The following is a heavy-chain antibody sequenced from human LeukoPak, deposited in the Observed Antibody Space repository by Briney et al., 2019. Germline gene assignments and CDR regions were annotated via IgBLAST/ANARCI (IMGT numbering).Heavy chain of an antibody. J-gene: IGHJ5*02. D-gene: IGHD5-18*01. CDR3: ARVYSYGTGWFDP. Sequence: SVKVSCKASGYTFTSYDINWVRQATGQGLEWMGGIIPIFGTANYAQKFQGRVTITADESTSTAYMELSSLRSEDTAVYYCARVYSYGTGWFDPWGQGTLVTVSS. CDR1: GYTFTSYD. CDR2: IIPIFGTA. V-gene: IGHV1-69*13.